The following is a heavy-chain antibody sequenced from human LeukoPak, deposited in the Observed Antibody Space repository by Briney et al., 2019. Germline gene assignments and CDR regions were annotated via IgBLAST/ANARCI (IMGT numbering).Heavy chain of an antibody. CDR2: INPNSGGT. J-gene: IGHJ4*02. CDR1: GYTFTGYY. D-gene: IGHD3-22*01. Sequence: ASVKVSCKASGYTFTGYYMHWVRQAPGQGLEWMGWINPNSGGTNYAQKFQGRVTMTRDTSISTAYMELSRLRSDDTAVYYCARDKLSYYDSSGYRYFDYWGQGTLVTVSS. V-gene: IGHV1-2*02. CDR3: ARDKLSYYDSSGYRYFDY.